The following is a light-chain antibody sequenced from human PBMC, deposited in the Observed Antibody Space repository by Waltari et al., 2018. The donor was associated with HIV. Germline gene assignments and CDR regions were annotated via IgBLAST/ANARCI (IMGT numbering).Light chain of an antibody. V-gene: IGLV2-11*01. CDR1: NSDVGGYNY. Sequence: QSALTQPRSVSGSPGQSVTISRIGTNSDVGGYNYVSWYRQHPGEAPKLIIYDVTKRPSGVPVRFSGAKSVNTASLTVSGLQADDEAEYYCCSYAGSYTWLFGGGTKLTVL. J-gene: IGLJ2*01. CDR2: DVT. CDR3: CSYAGSYTWL.